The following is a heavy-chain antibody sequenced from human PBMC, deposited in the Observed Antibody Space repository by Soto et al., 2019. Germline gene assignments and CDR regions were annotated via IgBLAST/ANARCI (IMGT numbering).Heavy chain of an antibody. CDR3: ASSHCGGDCYSYYYSGMDG. CDR1: GYTFTSYA. V-gene: IGHV1-3*01. CDR2: INAGNGNT. D-gene: IGHD2-21*02. Sequence: QVQLVQSGAEVKKPGASVKVSCKASGYTFTSYAMHWVRQAPGQRLEWMGWINAGNGNTKYSQKFQGRVTITRDTSAITAYMELSSLRSEDTAVYYCASSHCGGDCYSYYYSGMDGWGQGTPVTVSS. J-gene: IGHJ6*02.